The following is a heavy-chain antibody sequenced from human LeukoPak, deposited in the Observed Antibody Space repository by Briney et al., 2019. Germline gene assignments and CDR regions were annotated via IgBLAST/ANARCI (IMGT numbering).Heavy chain of an antibody. V-gene: IGHV1-2*05. J-gene: IGHJ5*02. CDR3: ARGRAGTNDDWFDP. D-gene: IGHD1-7*01. Sequence: ASVKVSCKASGYTFTGYYMHWVRQAPGQGLEWMGRINPNSGGTNYAQKFQGRVTMTRDTSISTAYMELSRLRSDDTDVYYCARGRAGTNDDWFDPWGQGTLVTVSS. CDR1: GYTFTGYY. CDR2: INPNSGGT.